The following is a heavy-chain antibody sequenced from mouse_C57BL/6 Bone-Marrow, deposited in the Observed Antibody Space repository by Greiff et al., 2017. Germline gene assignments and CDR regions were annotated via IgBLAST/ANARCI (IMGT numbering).Heavy chain of an antibody. Sequence: VQLKQSGAELVMPGASVKLSCKASGYTFTSYWMHWVKQRPGQGLEWIGEIDPSDSYTNYNQKFKGKSTLTVDKSSSTAYMQLSSLTSEDSAVYYCARREQLRLTFAYWGQGTLVTVSA. CDR1: GYTFTSYW. J-gene: IGHJ3*01. CDR3: ARREQLRLTFAY. D-gene: IGHD3-2*02. CDR2: IDPSDSYT. V-gene: IGHV1-69*01.